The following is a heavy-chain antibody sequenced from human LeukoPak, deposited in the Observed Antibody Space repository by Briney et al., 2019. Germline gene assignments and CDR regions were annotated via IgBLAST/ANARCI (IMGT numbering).Heavy chain of an antibody. CDR2: IYYSGST. D-gene: IGHD2-2*02. CDR1: GGSISSYY. J-gene: IGHJ5*02. CDR3: ARDLVVVPAAISRNNWFDP. Sequence: SETLSLTCTVSGGSISSYYWSWIRQPPGKGLEWIGYIYYSGSTNYNPSLKSRVTISVDTSKNQFSLKLSSVTAADTAVYYCARDLVVVPAAISRNNWFDPWGQGTLVTVSS. V-gene: IGHV4-59*12.